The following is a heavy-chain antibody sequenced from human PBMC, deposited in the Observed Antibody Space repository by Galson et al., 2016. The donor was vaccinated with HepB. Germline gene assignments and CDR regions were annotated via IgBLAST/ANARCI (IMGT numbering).Heavy chain of an antibody. J-gene: IGHJ4*02. V-gene: IGHV3-9*01. D-gene: IGHD3-16*01. CDR1: GFTFDDYA. CDR3: AKDLGGGHLTPLHY. Sequence: SLRLSCAASGFTFDDYAMHWVRQTPGKGLEWVSGISWNSGTIDYADSVKGRFTISRDNAKNSLYLQMNSLRVEDTAFYYCAKDLGGGHLTPLHYGGQGTLVAVSS. CDR2: ISWNSGTI.